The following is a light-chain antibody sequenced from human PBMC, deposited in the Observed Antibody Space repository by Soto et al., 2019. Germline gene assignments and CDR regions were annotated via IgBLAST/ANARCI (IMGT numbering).Light chain of an antibody. V-gene: IGLV2-8*01. CDR1: SSDVGGYNY. CDR3: SSYAGSNNVV. CDR2: EVS. Sequence: QSALPQPPSASGSPGQSVTISCTGTSSDVGGYNYVSWYQQHPGKAPKLMIYEVSKRPSGVTDRFSGSKSGNTASLTVSGLQAEDEADYYCSSYAGSNNVVFGGGTKLTVL. J-gene: IGLJ2*01.